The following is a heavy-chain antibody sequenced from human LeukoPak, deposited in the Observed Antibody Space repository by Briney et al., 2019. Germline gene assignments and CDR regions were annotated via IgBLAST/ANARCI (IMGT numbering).Heavy chain of an antibody. V-gene: IGHV4-59*01. J-gene: IGHJ3*02. CDR1: GGSISSYY. D-gene: IGHD3-3*02. CDR3: ARVGFLEWLSWSSGGAFDI. Sequence: SETLSLTCTVSGGSISSYYWSWIRQPPGKGLEWIGYIYYSGSTNYNPSLKSRVTISVDTSKNQFSLKLSSVTAADTAVYYCARVGFLEWLSWSSGGAFDIWGQGTMVTVSS. CDR2: IYYSGST.